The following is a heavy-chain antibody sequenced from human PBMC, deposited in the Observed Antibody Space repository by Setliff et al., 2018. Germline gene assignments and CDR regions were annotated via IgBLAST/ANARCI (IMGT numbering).Heavy chain of an antibody. V-gene: IGHV3-23*03. D-gene: IGHD1-7*01. Sequence: GESLKISCAASGFTFTDYAMSWVRQAPGKGLEWVSTIYSGDRSTFYTDSVKGRFIIYRDSSKNTLYMQMNSLRAEDTAVYYCAKPQVELRWGFESWGQGTPVTVSS. CDR3: AKPQVELRWGFES. J-gene: IGHJ4*02. CDR2: IYSGDRST. CDR1: GFTFTDYA.